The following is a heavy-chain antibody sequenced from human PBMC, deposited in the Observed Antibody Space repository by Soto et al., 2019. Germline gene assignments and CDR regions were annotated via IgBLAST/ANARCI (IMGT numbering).Heavy chain of an antibody. CDR1: DGSISNFY. CDR3: ARAPMVLTRSYFDS. CDR2: ISSSGHN. D-gene: IGHD3-22*01. V-gene: IGHV4-59*01. J-gene: IGHJ4*02. Sequence: SETLSLTCTVSDGSISNFYSSWIRQPPGKGLEWIGYISSSGHNNYNPSLKSRVSISVDTSKNQFSLNLTSVTAADTGVYYCARAPMVLTRSYFDSWGQGTPVTVSS.